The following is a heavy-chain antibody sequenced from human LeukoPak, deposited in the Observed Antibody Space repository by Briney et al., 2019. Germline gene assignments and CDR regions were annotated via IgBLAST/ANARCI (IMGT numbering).Heavy chain of an antibody. V-gene: IGHV3-7*01. J-gene: IGHJ6*03. D-gene: IGHD3-9*01. CDR3: ARDPLTPYDYYMDV. CDR1: GFIFSSYW. Sequence: PGGSLRLSCAASGFIFSSYWMTWVRQAPGKGLEWVANIKQGGSENSYVNSVKGRFTISRDNAKNSLYLQINSLRVEDTAVYYCARDPLTPYDYYMDVWGKGTTVTVSS. CDR2: IKQGGSEN.